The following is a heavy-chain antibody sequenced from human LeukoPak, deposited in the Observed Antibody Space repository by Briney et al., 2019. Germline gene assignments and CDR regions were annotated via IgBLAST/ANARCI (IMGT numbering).Heavy chain of an antibody. CDR2: IYSGGST. Sequence: GGSLRLSCAASGFTVSSNYMSWVRQAPGKGLEWVSVIYSGGSTYYADSVKGRFTISRDNSKNTLYLQMNSLRAEDTAVYYCARRNHNYCSGGSCYGQVDYWGQGTLVTVSS. J-gene: IGHJ4*02. CDR3: ARRNHNYCSGGSCYGQVDY. D-gene: IGHD2-15*01. V-gene: IGHV3-66*02. CDR1: GFTVSSNY.